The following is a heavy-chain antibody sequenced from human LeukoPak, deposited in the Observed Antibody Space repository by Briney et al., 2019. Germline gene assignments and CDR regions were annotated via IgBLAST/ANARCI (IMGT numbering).Heavy chain of an antibody. CDR1: GFTFDDYG. Sequence: GGSLRLSCAASGFTFDDYGMSWVRQAPGKGLEWVSGINWNGGSTGYADSVKGRFTISRDNAKNSLYLQMNSLRAEDTALYYCAREVRLWFGEEYYYYYMDVWGKGTTVTVSS. J-gene: IGHJ6*03. CDR2: INWNGGST. V-gene: IGHV3-20*04. D-gene: IGHD3-10*01. CDR3: AREVRLWFGEEYYYYYMDV.